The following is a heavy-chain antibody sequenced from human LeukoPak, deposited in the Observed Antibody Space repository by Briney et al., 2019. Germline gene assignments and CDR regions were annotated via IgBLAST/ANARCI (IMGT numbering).Heavy chain of an antibody. Sequence: PGGSLRLSCAASGFTFSSYSMNWVRQAPGKGLEWVSSISSSSSYIYYADSVKGRFTISRDNAKNSLYLQMNSLRAEDTAVYYCARDRVIGYGDPSFDYWGQGTLVTVSS. CDR3: ARDRVIGYGDPSFDY. J-gene: IGHJ4*02. D-gene: IGHD4-17*01. V-gene: IGHV3-21*01. CDR1: GFTFSSYS. CDR2: ISSSSSYI.